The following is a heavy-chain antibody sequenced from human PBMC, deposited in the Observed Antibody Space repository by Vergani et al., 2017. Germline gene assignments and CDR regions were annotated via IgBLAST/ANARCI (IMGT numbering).Heavy chain of an antibody. Sequence: QVQLVESGGGVVQPGRSLRLPCSASGFSFSSFGFHWVRQAPGKGLEWVAFIHYDGSHEYYIDSVKGRFTISRDNSKNTLILQMNGLRAEDTAVYYSAKDRGCATIICYFSGAFDYWGLGTLVSVSS. D-gene: IGHD2-21*02. CDR3: AKDRGCATIICYFSGAFDY. J-gene: IGHJ4*02. V-gene: IGHV3-30*02. CDR1: GFSFSSFG. CDR2: IHYDGSHE.